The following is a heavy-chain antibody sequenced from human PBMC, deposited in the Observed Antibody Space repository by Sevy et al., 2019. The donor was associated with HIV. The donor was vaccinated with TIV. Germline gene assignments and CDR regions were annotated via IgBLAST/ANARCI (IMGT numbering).Heavy chain of an antibody. J-gene: IGHJ6*02. Sequence: SETLSLTCAVYGGSFSGYYWSWIRQPPGKGLEWIGEINHSGSTNYNPSLKSRVTISVDTSKNQFSLKLSSVTAADTAVYYCARGRKRANWGSGRHYYYYGMDVWGQGTTVTVSS. CDR3: ARGRKRANWGSGRHYYYYGMDV. CDR2: INHSGST. CDR1: GGSFSGYY. V-gene: IGHV4-34*01. D-gene: IGHD7-27*01.